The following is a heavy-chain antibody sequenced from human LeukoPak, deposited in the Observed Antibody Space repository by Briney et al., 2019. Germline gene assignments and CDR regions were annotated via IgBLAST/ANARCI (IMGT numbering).Heavy chain of an antibody. J-gene: IGHJ4*02. Sequence: PGRPLRPPGAALGFPFRSYGMHGVRQAPGKGLGGLGVLSYDGSNKYYADPVKGRFTNSRDNSKNTLYLQMNSLRAEDTAVYYCAKAGGVAGPFYFDYWGQGTLVTVSS. CDR3: AKAGGVAGPFYFDY. D-gene: IGHD6-19*01. CDR1: GFPFRSYG. CDR2: LSYDGSNK. V-gene: IGHV3-30*18.